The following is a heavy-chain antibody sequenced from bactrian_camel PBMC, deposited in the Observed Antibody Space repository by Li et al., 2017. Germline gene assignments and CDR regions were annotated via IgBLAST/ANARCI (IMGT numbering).Heavy chain of an antibody. CDR1: GYYSSYC. V-gene: IGHV3S53*01. Sequence: HVQLVESGGGSVQAGGSLRLACTHSGYYSSYCLGWFRQAPGKEREGVAAIDDDGSTTYADSVKGRFTISRDSAKNTVYLQVNNLQPEDTATYYCAEGRGSRGEHCYSLNYWGQGTQVTVS. D-gene: IGHD6*01. CDR2: IDDDGST. J-gene: IGHJ4*01. CDR3: AEGRGSRGEHCYSLNY.